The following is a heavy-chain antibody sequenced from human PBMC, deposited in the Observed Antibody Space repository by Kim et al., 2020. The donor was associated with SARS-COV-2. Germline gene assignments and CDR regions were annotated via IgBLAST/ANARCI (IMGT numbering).Heavy chain of an antibody. CDR1: GFMLSSHW. CDR3: ARALCPPKNW. V-gene: IGHV3-74*03. J-gene: IGHJ2*01. D-gene: IGHD2-2*01. CDR2: LNTDGSTT. Sequence: GGSLRLSCRASGFMLSSHWMHWVRQAPGKGLEWVSRLNTDGSTTTFGDAVAGRFAVSRDNVRKTTFLQMNSLRPDDSAVYYCARALCPPKNW.